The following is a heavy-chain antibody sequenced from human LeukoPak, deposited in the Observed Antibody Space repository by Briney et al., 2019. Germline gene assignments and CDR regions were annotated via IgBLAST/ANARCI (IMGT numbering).Heavy chain of an antibody. CDR3: AREIVHSSGYSQNDGFDY. D-gene: IGHD3-22*01. CDR1: GGTFSSYA. V-gene: IGHV1-69*13. CDR2: IIPIFGTA. Sequence: ASVKVSCKASGGTFSSYAISWVRQAPGQGLEWMGGIIPIFGTANYAQKFQGRVTITADESTSTAYMELSSLRSEDTAVYYCAREIVHSSGYSQNDGFDYWGQGTLVTVSS. J-gene: IGHJ4*02.